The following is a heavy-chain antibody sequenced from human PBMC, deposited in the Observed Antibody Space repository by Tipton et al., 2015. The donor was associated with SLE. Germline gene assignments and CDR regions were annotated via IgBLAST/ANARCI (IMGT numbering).Heavy chain of an antibody. CDR1: GFTVSSNY. D-gene: IGHD3-22*01. CDR3: ARWGITMIVVGAFDI. J-gene: IGHJ3*02. Sequence: SLRLSCAASGFTVSSNYMSWVRQAPGKGLEWVSVIYSGGSTYYADSVKGRFTISRDNSKNTLYLQMNSLRAEDTAVYYCARWGITMIVVGAFDIWGQGTMVTVSS. V-gene: IGHV3-66*02. CDR2: IYSGGST.